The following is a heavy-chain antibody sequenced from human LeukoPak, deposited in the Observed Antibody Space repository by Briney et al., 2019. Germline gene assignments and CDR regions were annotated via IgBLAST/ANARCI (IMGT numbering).Heavy chain of an antibody. Sequence: GGSLRLSCAASGFTFDDYGMSWVRQAPGKGLEWVSGINWNGGSTGYADSVKGRFTISRDNAKNSLYLQMNSLRAEDTALYYCARDASPTYYYDSSGNYYGNYWGQGTLVTVSS. CDR2: INWNGGST. V-gene: IGHV3-20*04. CDR1: GFTFDDYG. D-gene: IGHD3-22*01. CDR3: ARDASPTYYYDSSGNYYGNY. J-gene: IGHJ4*02.